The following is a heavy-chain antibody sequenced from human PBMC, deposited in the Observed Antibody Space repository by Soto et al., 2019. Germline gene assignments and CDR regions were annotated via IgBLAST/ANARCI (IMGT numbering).Heavy chain of an antibody. V-gene: IGHV3-30-3*01. Sequence: QVQLVESGGSVVQPGRSLRLSCAASGFTFSNYAVHWVRQAPGKGLEWVALISSDGSNKFYADSVKGRFTISRDNSKNTLYLQVNSLRSADTAVYYCVRDATYYYDTNEYWGQGTLVTVSS. CDR3: VRDATYYYDTNEY. CDR1: GFTFSNYA. D-gene: IGHD3-22*01. J-gene: IGHJ4*02. CDR2: ISSDGSNK.